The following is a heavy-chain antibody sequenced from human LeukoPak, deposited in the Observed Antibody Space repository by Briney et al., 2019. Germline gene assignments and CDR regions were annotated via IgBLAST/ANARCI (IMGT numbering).Heavy chain of an antibody. CDR2: INHSGST. CDR3: GRGPPPRHYMDV. J-gene: IGHJ6*03. Sequence: SETLSLTCAVYGGSFSGYYWSWIRQPPGKGLEWIGEINHSGSTNYNPSLKSRVTISVDTSKNQFSLKLSSVTAADTAVYYCGRGPPPRHYMDVWGKGTTVTVSS. CDR1: GGSFSGYY. V-gene: IGHV4-34*01.